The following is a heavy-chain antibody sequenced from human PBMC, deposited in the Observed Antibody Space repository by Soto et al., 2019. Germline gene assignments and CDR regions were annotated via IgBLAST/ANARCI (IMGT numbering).Heavy chain of an antibody. CDR3: ARLLGDFWSGYEFDY. J-gene: IGHJ4*02. CDR1: GGSISSSSYY. CDR2: IYYSGST. D-gene: IGHD3-3*01. V-gene: IGHV4-39*01. Sequence: LETLSLTCTVSGGSISSSSYYWGWIRQPPGKGLEWIGSIYYSGSTYYNPSLKSRVTISVDTSKNQFSLKLSSVTAADTAVYYCARLLGDFWSGYEFDYWGQGTLVTVSS.